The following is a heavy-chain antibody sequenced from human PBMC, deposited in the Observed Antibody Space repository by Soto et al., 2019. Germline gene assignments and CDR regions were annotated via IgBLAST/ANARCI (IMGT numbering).Heavy chain of an antibody. CDR2: IYPGDSDT. V-gene: IGHV5-51*01. J-gene: IGHJ5*02. Sequence: PGESLKISCKGSGYSFTSYWIGWVRQMPGKGLECMGIIYPGDSDTRYSPSFQGQVTISADKSISTAYLQWSSLKASDTAMYYCARHPYYDFWSGSSGYNWFDPWGQGTLVTVSS. CDR1: GYSFTSYW. CDR3: ARHPYYDFWSGSSGYNWFDP. D-gene: IGHD3-3*01.